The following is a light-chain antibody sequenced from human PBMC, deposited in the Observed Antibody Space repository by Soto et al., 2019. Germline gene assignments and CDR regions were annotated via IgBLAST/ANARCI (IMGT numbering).Light chain of an antibody. Sequence: IVLTQSPAILALSPGDRATLSCRASQSVSSSYLAWYQHKPGQAPRLLIYDASNRATGIPDRFSGSGSGTDFTLTISRLEPEDFAVYYCQQYGSSPRTFGQGTKVDIK. CDR3: QQYGSSPRT. CDR2: DAS. CDR1: QSVSSSY. V-gene: IGKV3-20*01. J-gene: IGKJ1*01.